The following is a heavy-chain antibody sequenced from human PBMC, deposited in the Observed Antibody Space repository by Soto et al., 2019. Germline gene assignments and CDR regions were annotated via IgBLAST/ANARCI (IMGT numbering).Heavy chain of an antibody. D-gene: IGHD1-26*01. V-gene: IGHV3-7*03. CDR3: ARDSALSDAFDI. J-gene: IGHJ3*02. CDR1: GFTLSSYA. CDR2: IKQDGSAK. Sequence: PGGSLRLSCAASGFTLSSYAMSWVRQAPGKGLEWVANIKQDGSAKYYVDSVKGRFTISRDNAKNSLYLQMNSLRAEDTAVYYCARDSALSDAFDIWGQGTMVTVSS.